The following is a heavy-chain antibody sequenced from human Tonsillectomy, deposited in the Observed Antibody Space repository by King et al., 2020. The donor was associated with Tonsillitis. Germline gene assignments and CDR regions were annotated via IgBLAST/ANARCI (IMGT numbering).Heavy chain of an antibody. V-gene: IGHV3-53*04. CDR2: IYSGGNT. J-gene: IGHJ6*02. D-gene: IGHD3-10*01. CDR3: ARLGTLVRGVIDYYYGMDV. CDR1: GFTVSSNF. Sequence: QLVQSGGGLVQPGGSLRLSCAASGFTVSSNFMSWVRQAPGKGLEWVSVIYSGGNTYYADSVKGRFTTSRHISKNTLYLQMNNLRGEDTAVYYCARLGTLVRGVIDYYYGMDVWGQGTTVTVSS.